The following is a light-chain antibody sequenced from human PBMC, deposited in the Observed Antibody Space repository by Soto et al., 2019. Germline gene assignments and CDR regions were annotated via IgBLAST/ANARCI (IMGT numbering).Light chain of an antibody. V-gene: IGKV3-15*01. CDR2: GAS. CDR1: QSVNSN. Sequence: EIVMTQSPVTLSVSPGERATLSCRASQSVNSNLAWYQQKPGQAPRLLIYGASTRATGIPARFSGSGSGTEFTLTISSLQSEDFAVYYCQQYSDWYTFGQGTKLEIK. J-gene: IGKJ2*01. CDR3: QQYSDWYT.